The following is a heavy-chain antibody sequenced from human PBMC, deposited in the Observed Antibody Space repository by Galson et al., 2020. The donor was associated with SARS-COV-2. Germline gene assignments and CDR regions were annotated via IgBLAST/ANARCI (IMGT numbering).Heavy chain of an antibody. V-gene: IGHV4-38-2*02. CDR2: IYHSGST. Sequence: SETLSLTCTVSGYSISSGYFWGWIRQPPGKGLEWMGSIYHSGSTYYNPSLKSRVTISVDTSKNQFSLKLSSVTAADTAVYYCAYYAVVVVAPTPVRADYWGQGTLVIVSS. D-gene: IGHD2-15*01. CDR1: GYSISSGYF. J-gene: IGHJ4*02. CDR3: AYYAVVVVAPTPVRADY.